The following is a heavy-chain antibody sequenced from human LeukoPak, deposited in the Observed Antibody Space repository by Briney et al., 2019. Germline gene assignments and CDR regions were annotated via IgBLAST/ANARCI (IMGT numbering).Heavy chain of an antibody. Sequence: PGGSLRLSCAASGFTFSSYGMHWVRQAPGKGLEWVAFIRYDGSNKYYADSVKGRFTISRDNSKNTLYLQVNNLRTEDTAVYYCARGSGTAIRYWGQGTLVMGSS. V-gene: IGHV3-30*02. CDR2: IRYDGSNK. CDR1: GFTFSSYG. J-gene: IGHJ4*02. CDR3: ARGSGTAIRY.